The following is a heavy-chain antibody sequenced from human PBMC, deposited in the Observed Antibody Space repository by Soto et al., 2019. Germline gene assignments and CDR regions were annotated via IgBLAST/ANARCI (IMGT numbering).Heavy chain of an antibody. CDR2: IYYSGNT. V-gene: IGHV4-59*01. J-gene: IGHJ4*02. D-gene: IGHD6-19*01. CDR3: AIVTAVAGFFDF. CDR1: DGSITSYY. Sequence: SETLSLTCTVADGSITSYYWSWIRQPPGKGLEWIGYIYYSGNTHYNPSLTSRVAISVDTSKNQFSLRLNSVTAADTAVYYCAIVTAVAGFFDFWGQGTHVTVSS.